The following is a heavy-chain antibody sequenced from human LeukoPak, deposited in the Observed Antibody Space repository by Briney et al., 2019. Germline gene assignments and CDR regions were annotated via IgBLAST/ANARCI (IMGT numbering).Heavy chain of an antibody. V-gene: IGHV4-39*01. J-gene: IGHJ4*02. CDR3: ARQVRGVTKAPYYFDY. D-gene: IGHD3-10*01. CDR1: GGSINSSSYY. Sequence: PSETLSLTCTVSGGSINSSSYYWGWIRQPPGKGLEWLGSIYYSGSTYYNPSLKSRVTISVDTSKNQFSLKLSSVTVADTAVYYCARQVRGVTKAPYYFDYWGQGTLVTVSS. CDR2: IYYSGST.